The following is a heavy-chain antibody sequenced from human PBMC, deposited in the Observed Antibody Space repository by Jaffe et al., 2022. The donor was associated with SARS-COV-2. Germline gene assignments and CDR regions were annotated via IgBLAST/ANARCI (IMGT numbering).Heavy chain of an antibody. Sequence: QLQVQESGPGLVKPSETLSLTCTVSGGSISSSGFYWGWIRQPPGKGLEWIGAIHYGGSTNYNPSLKSRVTISVDTSKKQFSLKLSSVTAADTAVYYCVRQGFCSSSSSCYSRVDFWGQGILVTVSS. V-gene: IGHV4-39*01. CDR1: GGSISSSGFY. CDR2: IHYGGST. CDR3: VRQGFCSSSSSCYSRVDF. D-gene: IGHD2-2*01. J-gene: IGHJ4*02.